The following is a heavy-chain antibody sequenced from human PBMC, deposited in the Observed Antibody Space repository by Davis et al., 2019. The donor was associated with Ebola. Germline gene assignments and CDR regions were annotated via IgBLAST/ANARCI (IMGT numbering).Heavy chain of an antibody. CDR1: GGSISSSSYY. CDR2: IYYSGST. V-gene: IGHV4-39*01. D-gene: IGHD3-9*01. J-gene: IGHJ6*02. Sequence: MPGGSLRLSCTVSGGSISSSSYYWGWIRQPPGKGLEWIGSIYYSGSTYYNPSLKSRVTISVDTSKNQFSLKLSSVTAADTAVYYCATQGRYFDWLSNYGMDVRGQGTTVTVSS. CDR3: ATQGRYFDWLSNYGMDV.